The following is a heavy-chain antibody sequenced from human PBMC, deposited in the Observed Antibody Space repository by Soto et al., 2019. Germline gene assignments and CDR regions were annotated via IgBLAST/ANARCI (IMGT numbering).Heavy chain of an antibody. V-gene: IGHV4-59*01. CDR3: ARWARGVRYYYFDY. J-gene: IGHJ4*02. CDR2: IYYSGNT. D-gene: IGHD3-10*01. CDR1: GGSISGYY. Sequence: PSETLSLTCTVSGGSISGYYWSWIRQPPGKGLEWIGYIYYSGNTNYNPSLKSRVTISVDTSKNQFSLKLSSVTAADTAVYYCARWARGVRYYYFDYWGQGTLVTVS.